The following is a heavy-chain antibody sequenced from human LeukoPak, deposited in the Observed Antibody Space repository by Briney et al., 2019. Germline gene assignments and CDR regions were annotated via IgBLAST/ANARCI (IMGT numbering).Heavy chain of an antibody. V-gene: IGHV3-23*01. Sequence: GGSLRLSCAASGFTFANYAMTWVRQAPGKGLEGVSAISGSDGATYYADSVKGRFTISRDNSKNTLFLQMNSLRAEDTAIYYCAKADYGSYPHYFDFWGQGTLVTVSS. CDR2: ISGSDGAT. J-gene: IGHJ4*02. D-gene: IGHD4-17*01. CDR1: GFTFANYA. CDR3: AKADYGSYPHYFDF.